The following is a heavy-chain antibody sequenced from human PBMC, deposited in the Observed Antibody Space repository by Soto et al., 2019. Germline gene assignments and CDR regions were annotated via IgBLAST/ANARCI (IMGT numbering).Heavy chain of an antibody. CDR1: GYTFTGYY. CDR3: ARIACGGDCYQPNYYFDY. Sequence: QVQLVQSGAEVKKPGASVKVSCKASGYTFTGYYMHWVRQAPGQGHEWMGWINPNSGGTNYAQKFQGRVTMTRDTSISTAYMELSRLRSDDTAVYYCARIACGGDCYQPNYYFDYWGQGTLVTVSS. V-gene: IGHV1-2*02. J-gene: IGHJ4*02. D-gene: IGHD2-21*02. CDR2: INPNSGGT.